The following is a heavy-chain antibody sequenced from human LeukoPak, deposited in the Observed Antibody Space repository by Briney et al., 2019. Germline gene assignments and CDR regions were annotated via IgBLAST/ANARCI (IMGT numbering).Heavy chain of an antibody. CDR2: IYYSGST. J-gene: IGHJ4*02. V-gene: IGHV4-59*08. CDR1: GGSISSYY. CDR3: ARHIRDGYNFFDY. Sequence: PSETLSLTCTVSGGSISSYYWSWIRQTPGKGLEWIGYIYYSGSTDYNPSLKSRVTISVDTSKNRFSLRLTSVTAADTAIYYCARHIRDGYNFFDYWGQGILVTVSS. D-gene: IGHD5-24*01.